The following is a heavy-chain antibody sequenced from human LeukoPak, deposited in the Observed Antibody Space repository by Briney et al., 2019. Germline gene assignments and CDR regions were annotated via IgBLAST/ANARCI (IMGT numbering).Heavy chain of an antibody. CDR2: ISSSSYI. CDR3: ARSGKIAVAGKNDY. V-gene: IGHV3-21*01. Sequence: GGSLRLSCAASGFTFSSYSMNWVRQAPGKGLEWVSSISSSSYIYYADSVKGRFTISRDNAKNSLYLQMNSLRAEDTAVYYCARSGKIAVAGKNDYWGQGTLVTVSS. CDR1: GFTFSSYS. J-gene: IGHJ4*02. D-gene: IGHD6-19*01.